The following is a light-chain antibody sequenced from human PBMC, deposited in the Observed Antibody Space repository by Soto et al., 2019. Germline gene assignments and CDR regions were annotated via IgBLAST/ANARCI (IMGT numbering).Light chain of an antibody. J-gene: IGKJ5*01. CDR1: QSISSW. CDR3: QQYENLPT. Sequence: DIQMTQSPSTLSASVGDRVTITCRASQSISSWLAWYQQKPGRAPKLLIYDASNLEAVVPSRFRGSGSGTDFTFTISRLQPEDIATYYCQQYENLPTFGQGTRLEIK. V-gene: IGKV1-33*01. CDR2: DAS.